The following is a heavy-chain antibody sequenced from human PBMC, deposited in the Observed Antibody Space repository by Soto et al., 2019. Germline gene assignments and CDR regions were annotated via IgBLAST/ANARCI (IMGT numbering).Heavy chain of an antibody. Sequence: SETLSLTCTVSGGSVSSGSYYWSWIRQPPGKGLEWIGYIYYSGSTNYNPSLKSRVTISVDTSKNQLSLKLSSVTAADTAVYYCARRYGYYFDYWGQGTLVTVSS. CDR3: ARRYGYYFDY. CDR1: GGSVSSGSYY. D-gene: IGHD3-9*01. J-gene: IGHJ4*02. CDR2: IYYSGST. V-gene: IGHV4-61*01.